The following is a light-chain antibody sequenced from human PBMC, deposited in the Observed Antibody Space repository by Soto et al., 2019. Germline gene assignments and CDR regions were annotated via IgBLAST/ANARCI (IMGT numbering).Light chain of an antibody. V-gene: IGKV1-5*01. CDR2: DVS. Sequence: DIQMTQSPSTLSASVGDRVTITCRASQSIGNRLAWYQQKPGKAPKLLIYDVSDLRSGVPSRFGGRGSGTEFTLTISRLQPDDLATYYCQQYEASPPWTFGQGTKVEI. CDR3: QQYEASPPWT. J-gene: IGKJ1*01. CDR1: QSIGNR.